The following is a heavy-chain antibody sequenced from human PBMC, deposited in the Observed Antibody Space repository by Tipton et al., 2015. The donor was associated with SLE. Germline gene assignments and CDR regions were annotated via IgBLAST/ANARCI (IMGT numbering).Heavy chain of an antibody. Sequence: TLSLTCAVSGYSISSGYYWGWIRQPPGKGLEWIGYIYYSGSTNYNPSLKSRVTISVDTSKNQFSLKLSSVTAADTAVYYCARELSNWDDAFDIWGQGTMVTVSS. V-gene: IGHV4-61*01. CDR1: GYSISSGYY. CDR2: IYYSGST. J-gene: IGHJ3*02. CDR3: ARELSNWDDAFDI. D-gene: IGHD1-1*01.